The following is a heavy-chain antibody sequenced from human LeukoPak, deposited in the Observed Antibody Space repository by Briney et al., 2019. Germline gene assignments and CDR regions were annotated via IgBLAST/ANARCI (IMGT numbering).Heavy chain of an antibody. CDR1: GGSISSYY. Sequence: PSETLSLTCTVSGGSISSYYWSWIRQPAGKGLEWIGRIYTSGSTNYNPSLKSRVTMSVDTSKNQFSLKLSSVTAADTAVYYCARVPTGAGTTGYYYYMDVWGKGTTVTVSS. CDR2: IYTSGST. V-gene: IGHV4-4*07. D-gene: IGHD1-7*01. CDR3: ARVPTGAGTTGYYYYMDV. J-gene: IGHJ6*03.